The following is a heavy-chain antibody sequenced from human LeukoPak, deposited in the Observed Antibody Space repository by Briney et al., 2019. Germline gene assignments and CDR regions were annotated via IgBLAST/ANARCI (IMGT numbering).Heavy chain of an antibody. Sequence: GESLKISCRASGYTFTNYWIGWVRQMPGKGLEWMGIIYPADSDTRYSPSFQGQVTISADKSISTAYLQWSSLKASDTAMYYCARHRYFDVWGRGTLVTDSS. CDR3: ARHRYFDV. J-gene: IGHJ2*01. CDR1: GYTFTNYW. CDR2: IYPADSDT. V-gene: IGHV5-51*01.